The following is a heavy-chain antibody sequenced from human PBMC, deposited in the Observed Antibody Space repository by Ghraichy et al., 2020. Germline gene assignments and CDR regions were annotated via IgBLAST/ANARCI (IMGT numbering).Heavy chain of an antibody. Sequence: GESLNISCAASGFTFSSYAMHWVRQAPGKGLEWVAVISYDGSNKYYADSVKGRFTISRDNSKNTLYLQMNSLRAEDTAVYYCARDLEPLRWSHSPEFDYWGQGTLVTVSS. CDR2: ISYDGSNK. CDR3: ARDLEPLRWSHSPEFDY. D-gene: IGHD4-23*01. J-gene: IGHJ4*02. V-gene: IGHV3-30-3*01. CDR1: GFTFSSYA.